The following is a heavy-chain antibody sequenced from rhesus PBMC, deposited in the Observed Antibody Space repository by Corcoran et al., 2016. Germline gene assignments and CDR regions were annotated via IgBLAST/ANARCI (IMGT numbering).Heavy chain of an antibody. CDR1: GGSISSSNW. CDR2: IFGSGGST. J-gene: IGHJ4*01. Sequence: QVQLQESGPAVVKPSETLSLTCAVSGGSISSSNWWSWIRQSPGKGLEWIGGIFGSGGSTEYNPSLKGRVTISNDTSKNQFSLKLSSVTAADTAVYYCARGATYGSLFDYWGQGVLVTVSS. V-gene: IGHV4-93*01. D-gene: IGHD4-4*01. CDR3: ARGATYGSLFDY.